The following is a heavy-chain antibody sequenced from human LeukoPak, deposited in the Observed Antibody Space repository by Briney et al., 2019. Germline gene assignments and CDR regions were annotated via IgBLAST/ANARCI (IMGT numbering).Heavy chain of an antibody. V-gene: IGHV4-38-2*02. CDR1: GYSISSGYY. J-gene: IGHJ4*02. CDR3: ARDVEAGDY. CDR2: IYHSGST. Sequence: SETLSLTCTVSGYSISSGYYWGWIRQPPGKGLEWIGSIYHSGSTYYNPSLKSRVTISVDTSKNQFSLKLSSVTAADTAVYYCARDVEAGDYWGQGTLVTVSS.